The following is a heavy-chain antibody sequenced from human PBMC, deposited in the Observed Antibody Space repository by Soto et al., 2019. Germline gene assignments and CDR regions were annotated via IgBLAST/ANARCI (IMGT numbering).Heavy chain of an antibody. V-gene: IGHV4-30-4*01. CDR2: IYYSGST. CDR1: GGSIISGDYY. Sequence: SETLSLTCTVSGGSIISGDYYCVWIRQPPGNGLEWIGYIYYSGSTYYNPSLKSRVTISVDTSKNQFSLKLSSVTAADTAVYYCARGEMGYSSSWYPSPFDYWGQGTLVTVSS. J-gene: IGHJ4*02. D-gene: IGHD6-13*01. CDR3: ARGEMGYSSSWYPSPFDY.